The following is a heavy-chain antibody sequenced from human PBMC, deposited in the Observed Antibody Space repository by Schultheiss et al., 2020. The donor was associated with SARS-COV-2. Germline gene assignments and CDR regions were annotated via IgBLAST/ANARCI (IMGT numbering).Heavy chain of an antibody. CDR1: GFSLSNARVR. Sequence: SGPTLVKPTETLTLTCTVSGFSLSNARVRVSWIRQPPGKALEWLARIDWDDDKYYSTSLKTRLTISKDTSKNQVVLTMTNMDPVDTATYYCARIRDGGSYLDYWGQGTLVTVSS. D-gene: IGHD1-26*01. J-gene: IGHJ4*02. V-gene: IGHV2-70*04. CDR3: ARIRDGGSYLDY. CDR2: IDWDDDK.